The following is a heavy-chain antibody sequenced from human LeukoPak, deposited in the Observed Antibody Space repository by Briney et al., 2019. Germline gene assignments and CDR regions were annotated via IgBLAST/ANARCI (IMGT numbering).Heavy chain of an antibody. CDR3: ARDREYDFWSGSSLYYYYYYGMDV. J-gene: IGHJ6*02. CDR1: GFTFSNYA. CDR2: ISSSSSTI. V-gene: IGHV3-48*02. D-gene: IGHD3-3*01. Sequence: PGGSLRLSCAASGFTFSNYAMTWVRQAPGKGLEWVSYISSSSSTIYYADSVKGRFTISRDNAKNSLYLQMNSLRDEDTAVYYCARDREYDFWSGSSLYYYYYYGMDVWGQGTTVTVSS.